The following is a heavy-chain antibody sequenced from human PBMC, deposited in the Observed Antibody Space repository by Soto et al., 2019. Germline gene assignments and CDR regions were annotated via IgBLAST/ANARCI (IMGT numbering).Heavy chain of an antibody. Sequence: QVQVVQSGVEVRRPGSSVKVPCKASGDTFKNWFIRWVRQAPGQGLEWMGGIIPLFGTTDFAQRFQGRLTITTDESTTTAYMELSRLRSEDTATYYCAAELGFGKLSVVWGQGTTVIVSS. V-gene: IGHV1-69*01. D-gene: IGHD3-10*01. CDR1: GDTFKNWF. CDR3: AAELGFGKLSVV. CDR2: IIPLFGTT. J-gene: IGHJ6*02.